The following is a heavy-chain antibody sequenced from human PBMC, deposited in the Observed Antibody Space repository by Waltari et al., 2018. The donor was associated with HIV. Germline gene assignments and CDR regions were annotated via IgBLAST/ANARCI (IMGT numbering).Heavy chain of an antibody. CDR3: ARDRSGYPYYYGLDV. CDR1: GGSISNYY. D-gene: IGHD3-3*01. CDR2: IYDSGST. J-gene: IGHJ6*02. Sequence: QLQESGPGLVQPSETLSLTCTVSGGSISNYYSCWVRQPPGKGLEWIAYIYDSGSTNYNPSLKSRVTISLDTSKNQFSLKLTSVTAADTAVYYCARDRSGYPYYYGLDVWGQGTTVSVSS. V-gene: IGHV4-59*01.